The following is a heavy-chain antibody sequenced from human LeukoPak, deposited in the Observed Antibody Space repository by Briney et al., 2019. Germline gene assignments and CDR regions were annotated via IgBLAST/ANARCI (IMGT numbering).Heavy chain of an antibody. CDR3: ARGYCSSTSCYTYGMDV. CDR2: VNHSGST. D-gene: IGHD2-2*02. CDR1: GGSFSGYY. J-gene: IGHJ6*02. V-gene: IGHV4-34*01. Sequence: SETLFLTCAVYGGSFSGYYWSWIRQPPGKGLEWIGEVNHSGSTNYNPSLKSRVTISVDTSKNQFSLKLSSVTAAETAVYYCARGYCSSTSCYTYGMDVWGQGTTVTVSS.